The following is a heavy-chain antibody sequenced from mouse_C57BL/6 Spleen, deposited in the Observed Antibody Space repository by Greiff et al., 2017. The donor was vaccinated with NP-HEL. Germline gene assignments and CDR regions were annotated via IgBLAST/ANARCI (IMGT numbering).Heavy chain of an antibody. J-gene: IGHJ1*03. D-gene: IGHD1-1*01. CDR3: TRGATVVPPWYFDV. CDR1: GYTFTSYW. Sequence: EVQLQQSGTVLARPGASVKMSCKTSGYTFTSYWMHWVKQRPGQGLEWIGAIYPGNSDTSYNQKFKGKAKLTAVTSASTAYMALSSLTNEDSAVYYCTRGATVVPPWYFDVWGTGTTVTVSS. CDR2: IYPGNSDT. V-gene: IGHV1-5*01.